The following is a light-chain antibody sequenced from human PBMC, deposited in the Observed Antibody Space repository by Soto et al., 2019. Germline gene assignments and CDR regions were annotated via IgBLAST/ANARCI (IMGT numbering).Light chain of an antibody. CDR2: GNS. V-gene: IGLV1-40*01. Sequence: QSVLTQPPSVSGAPGQRVTISCTGSSSNIGAGYDVHWYQQLPGTAPKLLIHGNSNRPSGVPDRFSGSKSGTLASLAITGLQAEDEADYYCQSYDSSLSGYVFGTGTKLTVL. CDR3: QSYDSSLSGYV. CDR1: SSNIGAGYD. J-gene: IGLJ1*01.